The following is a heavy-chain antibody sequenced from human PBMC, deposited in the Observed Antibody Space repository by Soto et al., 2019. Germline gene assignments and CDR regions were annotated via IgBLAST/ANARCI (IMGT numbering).Heavy chain of an antibody. CDR1: GGTFSSYT. D-gene: IGHD2-2*01. V-gene: IGHV1-69*04. CDR3: AREYCSSTSCYGDAFDI. J-gene: IGHJ3*02. CDR2: IIPILGIA. Sequence: GASVKVSCKASGGTFSSYTISWVRQAPGQGLEWMGRIIPILGIANYAQKFQGRVTITADKSTSTAYMELSSLRSEDTAVYYCAREYCSSTSCYGDAFDIWGQGTMVT.